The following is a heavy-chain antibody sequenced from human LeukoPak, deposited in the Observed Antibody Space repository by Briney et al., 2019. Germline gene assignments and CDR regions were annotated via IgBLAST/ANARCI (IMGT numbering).Heavy chain of an antibody. CDR3: ARDIPEDYDSSGPLPFDF. J-gene: IGHJ4*02. CDR2: INPNSGGT. CDR1: GYTFTGYY. D-gene: IGHD3-22*01. V-gene: IGHV1-2*02. Sequence: GASVKVSRKASGYTFTGYYMHWVRQAPGQGLEWMGWINPNSGGTNYAQKFQGRVTMTRDTSISTAYMELSRLRSDDTAVYYCARDIPEDYDSSGPLPFDFWGQGTLVTVSS.